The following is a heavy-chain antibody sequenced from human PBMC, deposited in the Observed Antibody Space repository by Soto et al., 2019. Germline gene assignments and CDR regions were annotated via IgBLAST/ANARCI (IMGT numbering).Heavy chain of an antibody. CDR1: GFTFSSYE. J-gene: IGHJ6*02. D-gene: IGHD6-13*01. CDR3: ARGLRSSGYAMDV. CDR2: IVSRGTTT. V-gene: IGHV3-48*03. Sequence: PGGSLRLSCAASGFTFSSYEMNWVRQAPGKGLEWVSYIVSRGTTTYYADSVKGRFTMSRDNAKNSLYLQMNSLRAEDTAVYYCARGLRSSGYAMDVWGQGTTVTVSS.